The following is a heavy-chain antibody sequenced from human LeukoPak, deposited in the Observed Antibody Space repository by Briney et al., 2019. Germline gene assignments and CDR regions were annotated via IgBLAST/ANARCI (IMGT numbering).Heavy chain of an antibody. V-gene: IGHV3-30*03. J-gene: IGHJ4*02. CDR2: ISYDGSNK. D-gene: IGHD3-10*01. Sequence: GGSLRLSCVTSGFTFNKAWMTWVRQAPGKGLEWVAVISYDGSNKYYADSVKGRFTISRDNSKNTLYLQMNSLRAEDTAVYYCARANYASGSYSQYFDNWGQGTLVTVSS. CDR1: GFTFNKAW. CDR3: ARANYASGSYSQYFDN.